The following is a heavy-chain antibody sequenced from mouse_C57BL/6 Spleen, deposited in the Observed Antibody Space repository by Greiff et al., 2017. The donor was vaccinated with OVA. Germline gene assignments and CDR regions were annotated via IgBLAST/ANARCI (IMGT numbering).Heavy chain of an antibody. Sequence: QVQLKQPGAELVRPGSSVKLSCKASGYTFTSYWMDWVKQRPGQGLEWIGNIYPSDSETHYNQKFKDKATLTVDKSSSTAYMQLSSLTSEDSAVYYCAREYYSNYFFFDYWGQGTTLTVSS. CDR3: AREYYSNYFFFDY. CDR1: GYTFTSYW. D-gene: IGHD2-5*01. J-gene: IGHJ2*01. V-gene: IGHV1-61*01. CDR2: IYPSDSET.